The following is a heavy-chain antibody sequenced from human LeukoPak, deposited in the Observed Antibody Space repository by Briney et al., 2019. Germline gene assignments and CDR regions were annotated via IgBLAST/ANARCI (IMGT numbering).Heavy chain of an antibody. CDR3: AIHLSDSSGYFSY. CDR1: GYTFTRYA. Sequence: ASVKVSCKASGYTFTRYAMNWVRQAPGQGLEWMGWINTNTGSPTFAQGFTGRYVFSLDTSVSTAYLQISSLKAEDTAVYYCAIHLSDSSGYFSYWGQGALVTVSS. V-gene: IGHV7-4-1*02. J-gene: IGHJ4*02. CDR2: INTNTGSP. D-gene: IGHD3-22*01.